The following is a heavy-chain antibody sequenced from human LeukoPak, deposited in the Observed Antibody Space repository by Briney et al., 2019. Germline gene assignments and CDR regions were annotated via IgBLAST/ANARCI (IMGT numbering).Heavy chain of an antibody. CDR1: GGSISSSSYY. CDR2: IYYSGST. V-gene: IGHV4-39*01. J-gene: IGHJ4*02. Sequence: PSETLSLTCTVSGGSISSSSYYWGWIRQPPGKGLEWIGSIYYSGSTYYNPSLKSRVTISVDTSKNQFSLKLSSVTAADTAVYYCARRSSGWVDCWGQGTLVTVSS. CDR3: ARRSSGWVDC. D-gene: IGHD6-19*01.